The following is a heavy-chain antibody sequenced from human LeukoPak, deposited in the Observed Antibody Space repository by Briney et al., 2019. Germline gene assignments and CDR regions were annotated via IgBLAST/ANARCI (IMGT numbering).Heavy chain of an antibody. CDR3: AKITQWWVYDY. J-gene: IGHJ4*02. CDR1: GFTFSSYA. CDR2: ISYDGSNK. Sequence: GGSLRLSCAASGFTFSSYAMHWVRQAPGKGLEWVAVISYDGSNKYYADSVKGRFTISKDNSKNTLYLQMNSLRAEDTAVYYCAKITQWWVYDYWGQGTLVTVSS. D-gene: IGHD2-15*01. V-gene: IGHV3-30-3*02.